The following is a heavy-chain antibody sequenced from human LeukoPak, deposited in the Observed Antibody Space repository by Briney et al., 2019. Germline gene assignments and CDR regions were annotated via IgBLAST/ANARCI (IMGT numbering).Heavy chain of an antibody. CDR1: GYTFTSYG. CDR3: ARDILSYYYDSSGYYSFRALGY. CDR2: ISAYNGNT. V-gene: IGHV1-18*01. Sequence: RASVKVSCKASGYTFTSYGISWVRQAPGQGLEWMGWISAYNGNTNYAQKLQGRVTMATDTSTSTAYMELWSLRSDDTAVYYCARDILSYYYDSSGYYSFRALGYWGQGTLVTVSS. D-gene: IGHD3-22*01. J-gene: IGHJ4*02.